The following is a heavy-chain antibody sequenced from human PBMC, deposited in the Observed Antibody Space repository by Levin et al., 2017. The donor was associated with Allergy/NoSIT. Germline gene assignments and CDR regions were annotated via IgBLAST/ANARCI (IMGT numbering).Heavy chain of an antibody. CDR3: VKDIYWAFDY. V-gene: IGHV3-64D*08. CDR2: INHDGGRT. CDR1: GFSFSTHS. D-gene: IGHD2-15*01. Sequence: SCSASGFSFSTHSMHWARQAPGKGLEYVSGINHDGGRTFYADSVKGRFSISRDNSGNTLWLQMSSLRLEDTAVYYCVKDIYWAFDYWGQGILVTVSS. J-gene: IGHJ4*02.